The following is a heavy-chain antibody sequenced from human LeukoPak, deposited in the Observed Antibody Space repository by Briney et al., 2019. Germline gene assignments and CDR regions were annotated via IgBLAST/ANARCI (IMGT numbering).Heavy chain of an antibody. J-gene: IGHJ5*02. Sequence: ASVKVSCKASGYTFTSYDISWVRQATGQGLEWMGWMNPNSGNTGYAQKFQGRVTMTRNTSISTAYMELSSLRSEDTAVYYCARSIAAAGTGWFDHRGQGTLVTVSS. CDR1: GYTFTSYD. D-gene: IGHD6-13*01. CDR3: ARSIAAAGTGWFDH. CDR2: MNPNSGNT. V-gene: IGHV1-8*01.